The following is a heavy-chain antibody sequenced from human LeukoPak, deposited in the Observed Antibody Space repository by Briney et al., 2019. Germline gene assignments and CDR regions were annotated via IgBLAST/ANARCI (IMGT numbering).Heavy chain of an antibody. CDR2: IIPILGIA. Sequence: GASVKVSCKASGGTFSSYAISWVRQAPGQGLEWMGRIIPILGIANYAQKFQGRVTITADKSTSTAYMELSSLRSEDTAVYYCARTDRGGSPWPDKQYNWFDPWGQGPLVTVSS. D-gene: IGHD2-15*01. CDR3: ARTDRGGSPWPDKQYNWFDP. V-gene: IGHV1-69*04. CDR1: GGTFSSYA. J-gene: IGHJ5*02.